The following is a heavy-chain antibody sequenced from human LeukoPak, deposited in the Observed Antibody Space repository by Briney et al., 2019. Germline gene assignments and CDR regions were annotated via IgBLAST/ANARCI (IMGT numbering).Heavy chain of an antibody. Sequence: SETLSLTCTVSGGSISSYYWSWIRQPPGKGLEWIGYIYYSGSTNYNPSLKSRVTISVDTSKNQFSLKLSSVTAADTAVYYCARVRYFDWLDYWGQGTLVTVSS. V-gene: IGHV4-59*01. CDR3: ARVRYFDWLDY. CDR2: IYYSGST. D-gene: IGHD3-9*01. J-gene: IGHJ4*02. CDR1: GGSISSYY.